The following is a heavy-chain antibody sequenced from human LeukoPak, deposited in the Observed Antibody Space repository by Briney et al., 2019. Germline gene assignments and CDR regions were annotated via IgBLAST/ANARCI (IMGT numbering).Heavy chain of an antibody. D-gene: IGHD3-10*01. Sequence: PGGSLRLSCVASGFIVSSNYMNWVRQAPGKGLEWVSIIYSGSSSTYYADSVKGRFTISRDTSKNTLYLQMNSLRADDTAVYYCAREESVYDSELDWGQGTLVTVSS. CDR3: AREESVYDSELD. CDR2: IYSGSSST. V-gene: IGHV3-53*01. J-gene: IGHJ4*02. CDR1: GFIVSSNY.